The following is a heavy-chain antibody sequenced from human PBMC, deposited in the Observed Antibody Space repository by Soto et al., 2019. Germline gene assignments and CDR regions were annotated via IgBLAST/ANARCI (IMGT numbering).Heavy chain of an antibody. CDR3: AKDYGGSDGYFDY. V-gene: IGHV3-23*01. Sequence: PGRSLTLSCAAYGFTFSNYAMAWVRQAPGKGLEWVSSISGSGDTTYYADSVKGRLTISRDNSKNTLYLQMSSLRAEATAIYYCAKDYGGSDGYFDYWGQGTLVTVSS. D-gene: IGHD2-15*01. J-gene: IGHJ4*02. CDR2: ISGSGDTT. CDR1: GFTFSNYA.